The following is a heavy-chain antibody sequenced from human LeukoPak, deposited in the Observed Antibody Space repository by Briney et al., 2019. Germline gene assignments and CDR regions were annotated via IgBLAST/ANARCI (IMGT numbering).Heavy chain of an antibody. Sequence: KSSETLSLTCAVYGGSFSGYYWGWIRQPPGKGLEWIGSMYHSGSFHYNPSLKSRVTISVDTSKNQFSLKLSSVTAADTAVYYCAREDSYYMDVWGKGATVTVSS. CDR3: AREDSYYMDV. J-gene: IGHJ6*03. CDR2: MYHSGSF. V-gene: IGHV4-38-2*02. CDR1: GGSFSGYY.